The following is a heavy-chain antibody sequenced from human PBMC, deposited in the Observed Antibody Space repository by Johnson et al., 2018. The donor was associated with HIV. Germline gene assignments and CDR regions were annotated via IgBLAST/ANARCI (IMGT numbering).Heavy chain of an antibody. CDR2: ISYDGSNK. CDR1: GFTFSSYA. V-gene: IGHV3-30*14. D-gene: IGHD5-24*01. Sequence: QVQLVESGGGVVQPGRSLRLSCAASGFTFSSYAMHWVRQAPGKGLEWVAVISYDGSNKYYADSVKGRFTISRDNSKNTLYLQMKSMRAEDTAVYYCARACRDGYTCDAFDIWGQGTMVTVSS. CDR3: ARACRDGYTCDAFDI. J-gene: IGHJ3*02.